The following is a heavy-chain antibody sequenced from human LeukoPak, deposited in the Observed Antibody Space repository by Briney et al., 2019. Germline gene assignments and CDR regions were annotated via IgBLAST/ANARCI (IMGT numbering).Heavy chain of an antibody. CDR1: GFTVSSNY. CDR3: ARLNFGDDY. Sequence: GGSLRLSCSAPGFTVSSNYINWLPQAPGKGLEWVSLIYGSTSADYADSVKGRFTISRHTSMNTVYLQMNSLRAEDTAVYYCARLNFGDDYWGQGTLVTVSS. CDR2: IYGSTSA. V-gene: IGHV3-66*01. D-gene: IGHD4-17*01. J-gene: IGHJ4*02.